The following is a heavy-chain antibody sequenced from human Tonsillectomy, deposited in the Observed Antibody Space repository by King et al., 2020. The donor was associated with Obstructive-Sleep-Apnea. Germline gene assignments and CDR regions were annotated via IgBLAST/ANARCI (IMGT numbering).Heavy chain of an antibody. CDR2: IYYSGST. J-gene: IGHJ4*02. V-gene: IGHV4-31*03. Sequence: PLQESGPGLVKPSQTLSLTCTVSGGSISSGGYYWSWIRQHPGKGLEWIGYIYYSGSTYYNPSLKSRVTISVDTSKNQFSLKLSSVTAADTAVYYCARERGPYGYSWVDYWGQGTLVTVSS. CDR1: GGSISSGGYY. D-gene: IGHD5-18*01. CDR3: ARERGPYGYSWVDY.